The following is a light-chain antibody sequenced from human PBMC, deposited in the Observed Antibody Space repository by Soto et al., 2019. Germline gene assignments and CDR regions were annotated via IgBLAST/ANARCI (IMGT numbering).Light chain of an antibody. CDR2: ANN. Sequence: QSVLTQPPSVSGAPGQRVTISCTGSSSHIGAGYDVHWYQQLPGAAPKLLIYANNNRPSGVPDRFSGSKSGTSASLAITGLQAEDEADYYCQSYDSSLTTFVFGTGTKVTVL. CDR3: QSYDSSLTTFV. J-gene: IGLJ1*01. V-gene: IGLV1-40*01. CDR1: SSHIGAGYD.